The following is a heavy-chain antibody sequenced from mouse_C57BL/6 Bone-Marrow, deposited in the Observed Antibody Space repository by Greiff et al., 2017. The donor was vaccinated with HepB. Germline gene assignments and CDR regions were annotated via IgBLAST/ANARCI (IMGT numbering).Heavy chain of an antibody. CDR1: GYAFSSYW. V-gene: IGHV1-80*01. D-gene: IGHD2-1*01. Sequence: VQLQQSGAELVKPGASVKISCKASGYAFSSYWMNWVKQRPGKGLEWIGQIYPGDGDTNYNGKFKGKATLTADKSSSTAYMQLSSLTSEDSAVYFCARGGYYRNYVYFDVWGTGTTVTVSS. CDR2: IYPGDGDT. CDR3: ARGGYYRNYVYFDV. J-gene: IGHJ1*03.